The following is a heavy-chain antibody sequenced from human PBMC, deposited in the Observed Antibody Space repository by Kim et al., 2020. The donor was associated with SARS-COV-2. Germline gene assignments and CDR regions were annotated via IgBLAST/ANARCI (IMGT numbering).Heavy chain of an antibody. D-gene: IGHD6-19*01. V-gene: IGHV3-30*04. J-gene: IGHJ4*02. Sequence: GGSLRLSCAASGFTFSSYAMHWVRQAPGKGLEWVAVISYDGSNKYYADSEKGRITISRDNSKNTLYLQMNSLRAEDTAVYYCARGSGWYGGPLDYWGQGTLVTVSS. CDR2: ISYDGSNK. CDR1: GFTFSSYA. CDR3: ARGSGWYGGPLDY.